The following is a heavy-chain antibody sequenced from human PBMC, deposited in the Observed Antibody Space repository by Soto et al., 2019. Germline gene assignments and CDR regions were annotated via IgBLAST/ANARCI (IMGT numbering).Heavy chain of an antibody. D-gene: IGHD2-21*02. J-gene: IGHJ6*02. CDR2: IIPIFGTA. V-gene: IGHV1-69*13. CDR3: ARDGGDCGYRLAYYYYIGMDV. CDR1: GGTFSSYA. Sequence: SVKVSCKASGGTFSSYAISWVRQAPGQGLEWMGGIIPIFGTANYAQKFQGRVTITADESTSTAYMELSSLRSEDTAVYYCARDGGDCGYRLAYYYYIGMDVWGQGTTVTVSS.